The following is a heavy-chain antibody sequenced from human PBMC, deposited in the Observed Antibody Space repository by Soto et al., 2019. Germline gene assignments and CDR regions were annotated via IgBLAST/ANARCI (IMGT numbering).Heavy chain of an antibody. CDR1: GGSFSGYY. CDR3: ARAGYYYGSGSYYCWFDP. D-gene: IGHD3-10*01. Sequence: TSETLSLTCAVYGGSFSGYYWSWIRQPPGRGLEWIGEINHSGSTNYNPSLKSRVTISVDTSKNRFSLKLSSVTAADTAVYYCARAGYYYGSGSYYCWFDPWGQGTLVTVSS. V-gene: IGHV4-34*01. CDR2: INHSGST. J-gene: IGHJ5*02.